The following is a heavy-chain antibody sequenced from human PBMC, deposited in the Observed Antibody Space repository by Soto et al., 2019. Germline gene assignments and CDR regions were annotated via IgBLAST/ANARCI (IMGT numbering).Heavy chain of an antibody. D-gene: IGHD1-1*01. V-gene: IGHV3-48*01. J-gene: IGHJ4*02. CDR1: GFTFSTHS. CDR2: ITSTSVT. Sequence: GGSLRLSCAASGFTFSTHSMNWVRQAPGKGLEWISYITSTSVTMYADSVKGRFTISRDNAKNSLYLQMNSLIVEDTAVYFCVGEVGFQLIYWGQGTLVTVSS. CDR3: VGEVGFQLIY.